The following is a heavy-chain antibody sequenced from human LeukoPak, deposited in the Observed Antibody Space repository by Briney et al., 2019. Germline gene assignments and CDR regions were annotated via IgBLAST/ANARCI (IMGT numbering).Heavy chain of an antibody. J-gene: IGHJ4*02. D-gene: IGHD5-18*01. CDR3: AAEDIYSYGFK. Sequence: GESLSLSCAASGFTFSKAWMSWVRQAPGKGLEWVGRIKSKISGGTTDYAAPAKGRFTISGDDSKNTLYLQMDSLKTEDTAVYYCAAEDIYSYGFKWGRGTLVTVSS. CDR1: GFTFSKAW. V-gene: IGHV3-15*01. CDR2: IKSKISGGTT.